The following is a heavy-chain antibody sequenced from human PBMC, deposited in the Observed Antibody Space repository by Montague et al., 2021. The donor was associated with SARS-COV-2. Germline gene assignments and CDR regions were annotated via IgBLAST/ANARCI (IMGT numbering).Heavy chain of an antibody. CDR2: ISYDGSNK. V-gene: IGHV3-30-3*01. CDR1: GFTFSSYA. J-gene: IGHJ4*02. CDR3: ARESGSGFDY. Sequence: SLRLSCAASGFTFSSYAMHWVRQASGKGLEWVAVISYDGSNKYYADSVKGRFTISRDNSKNTLYLQMNSLRAEDTAVYYCARESGSGFDYWGQGTLVTVSS. D-gene: IGHD5-12*01.